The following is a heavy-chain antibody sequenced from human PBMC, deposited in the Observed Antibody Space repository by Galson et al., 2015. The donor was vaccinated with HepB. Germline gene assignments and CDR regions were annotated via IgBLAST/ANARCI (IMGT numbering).Heavy chain of an antibody. CDR2: IKDDGSSN. Sequence: SLRLSCAASGFTFSGSYMTWIRQAPGKGLEGGAIIKDDGSSNDYVDSVKGRFSISRDNAKNSLYLQMNSLRVDDTAIYYCATDRFWGALDYWGQGTLVTVSS. D-gene: IGHD3-3*01. J-gene: IGHJ4*02. CDR3: ATDRFWGALDY. V-gene: IGHV3-7*01. CDR1: GFTFSGSY.